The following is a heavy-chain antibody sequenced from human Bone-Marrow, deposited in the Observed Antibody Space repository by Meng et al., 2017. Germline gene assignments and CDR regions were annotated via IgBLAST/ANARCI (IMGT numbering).Heavy chain of an antibody. J-gene: IGHJ6*02. CDR3: ARLSRTGPDYYYYGMDV. Sequence: KVSCKGSGYSFTSYWIGWVRQMPGKGLEWMGIIYPGDSDTSYSPSFQGQVTISADKSISTAYLQWSSLKASDTAMYYCARLSRTGPDYYYYGMDVWGQGTTVTVSS. CDR1: GYSFTSYW. V-gene: IGHV5-51*01. CDR2: IYPGDSDT. D-gene: IGHD1-1*01.